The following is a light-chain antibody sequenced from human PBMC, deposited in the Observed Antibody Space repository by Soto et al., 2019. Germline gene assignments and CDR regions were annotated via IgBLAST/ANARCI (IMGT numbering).Light chain of an antibody. J-gene: IGLJ2*01. CDR3: QSYDSSLSAVV. CDR2: GNS. V-gene: IGLV1-40*01. Sequence: QPVLTQPPSVSGAPDQRVTISCTGSSSNIGARYDVHWYQQFPGTAPKLLIYGNSNRPSGVPVRFSASKSGASASLAITGLQAEDEAEYYCQSYDSSLSAVVFGGGTKLTVL. CDR1: SSNIGARYD.